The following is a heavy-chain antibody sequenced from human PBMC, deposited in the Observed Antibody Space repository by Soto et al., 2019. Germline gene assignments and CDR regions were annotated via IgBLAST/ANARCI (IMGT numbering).Heavy chain of an antibody. Sequence: QVQLVESGGGVVQPGRSLRLSCAASGFTFSSYAMHWVRQAPGKGLEWVAVISYDGSNKYYADSVKGRFTISRDNSKNTLYLQMNSLRAEDTAVYYGARSASGYDNYYYYYGMDVWGQGTTVTVSS. J-gene: IGHJ6*02. V-gene: IGHV3-30-3*01. D-gene: IGHD5-12*01. CDR3: ARSASGYDNYYYYYGMDV. CDR1: GFTFSSYA. CDR2: ISYDGSNK.